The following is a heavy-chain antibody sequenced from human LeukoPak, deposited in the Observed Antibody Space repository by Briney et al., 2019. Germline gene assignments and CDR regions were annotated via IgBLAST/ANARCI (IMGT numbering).Heavy chain of an antibody. CDR2: INHSGST. Sequence: SGTLSLTCAVYGGSFSGYYWSWIRQPPGKGLEWIGEINHSGSTNYNPSLKSRVTISVDTSKNQFSLRLSSVTAADTAVYYCARGPRCSGGSCYRNWFDPWGQGTLVTVSS. CDR1: GGSFSGYY. D-gene: IGHD2-15*01. CDR3: ARGPRCSGGSCYRNWFDP. J-gene: IGHJ5*02. V-gene: IGHV4-34*01.